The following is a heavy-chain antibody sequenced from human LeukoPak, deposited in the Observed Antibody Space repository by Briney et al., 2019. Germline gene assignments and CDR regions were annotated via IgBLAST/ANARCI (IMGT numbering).Heavy chain of an antibody. CDR3: ASYDSKSAHFDY. Sequence: GGSLRLSCAASGFTFDDYTMHWVRQAPGKGLEWVSLISWDGGSTYYADSVKGRFTISRDNSKNSLYLQMNSLRTEDTALYYCASYDSKSAHFDYWGQGTLVIVSS. CDR2: ISWDGGST. V-gene: IGHV3-43*01. CDR1: GFTFDDYT. J-gene: IGHJ4*02. D-gene: IGHD3-22*01.